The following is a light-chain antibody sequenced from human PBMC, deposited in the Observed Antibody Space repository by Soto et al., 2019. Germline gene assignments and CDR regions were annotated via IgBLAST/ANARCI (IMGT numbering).Light chain of an antibody. CDR3: QQYYSYPPA. J-gene: IGKJ2*01. Sequence: AIRMTQSPSSLSASIGDRVTITCRASQGISSYLAWYQQKPGKAPKLLIYAASTLQSGVQSRFSGSGSGTDFTLTISCLQSEDFATYYCQQYYSYPPAFGQGTKLEIK. CDR1: QGISSY. V-gene: IGKV1-8*01. CDR2: AAS.